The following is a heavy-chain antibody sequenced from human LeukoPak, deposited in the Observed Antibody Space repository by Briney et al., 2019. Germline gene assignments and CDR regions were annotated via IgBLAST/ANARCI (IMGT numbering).Heavy chain of an antibody. Sequence: PGGSLRLSCAASGFIFNNYAMHWVRQAPGKGLEYVSVVTSNGANIYYGTSVKGRFTVSRDNSKNLVFLDMASLRPEDTAVYFCARSGYIYGTLLDFWGQGTSVTVSP. CDR2: VTSNGANI. D-gene: IGHD5-18*01. J-gene: IGHJ1*01. CDR1: GFIFNNYA. V-gene: IGHV3-64*01. CDR3: ARSGYIYGTLLDF.